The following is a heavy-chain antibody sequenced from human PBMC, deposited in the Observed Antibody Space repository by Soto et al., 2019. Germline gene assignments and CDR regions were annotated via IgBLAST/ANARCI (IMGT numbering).Heavy chain of an antibody. D-gene: IGHD1-26*01. Sequence: SETLSLTCTVSGGSTSSSGHYWGWIRQPPGKGLEWIGNIYYSGSTYYNPSLESRVTMSVDTSKRQISLKLSSVTAADTAVYYCARQPANSATSFYGMDVWGQGTTVTVSS. CDR3: ARQPANSATSFYGMDV. J-gene: IGHJ6*02. CDR1: GGSTSSSGHY. V-gene: IGHV4-39*01. CDR2: IYYSGST.